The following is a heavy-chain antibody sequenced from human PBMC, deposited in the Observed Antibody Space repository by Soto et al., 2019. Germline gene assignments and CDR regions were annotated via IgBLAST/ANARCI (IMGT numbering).Heavy chain of an antibody. CDR3: ATELGIAVAGIKKFDY. CDR1: GYTLTELS. CDR2: FDPEDGET. J-gene: IGHJ4*02. Sequence: ASVKVSCKVSGYTLTELSMHWVRQAPGKGLEWMGGFDPEDGETIYAQKFQGRVTMTEDTSTGTAYMELSSLRSEDTAVYYCATELGIAVAGIKKFDYWGKETLFTVPS. V-gene: IGHV1-24*01. D-gene: IGHD6-19*01.